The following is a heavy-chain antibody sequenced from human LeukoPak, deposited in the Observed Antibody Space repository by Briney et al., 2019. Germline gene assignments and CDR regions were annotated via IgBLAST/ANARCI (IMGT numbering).Heavy chain of an antibody. V-gene: IGHV4-61*02. CDR2: IYTSGST. D-gene: IGHD2-21*01. J-gene: IGHJ4*02. CDR1: GGSISSGSYY. Sequence: SETLSLTCTVSGGSISSGSYYWSWIRQPTGKGLEWIGRIYTSGSTNYNPSLKSRVTISVDTSKNQFSLKLSSVTAADTAVYYCARYSRGPYYFDYWGQGTLVTVSS. CDR3: ARYSRGPYYFDY.